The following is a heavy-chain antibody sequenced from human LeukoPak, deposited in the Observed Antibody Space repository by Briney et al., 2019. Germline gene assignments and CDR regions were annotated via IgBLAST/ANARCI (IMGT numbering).Heavy chain of an antibody. D-gene: IGHD6-19*01. CDR3: ARPIRAAGSDAFDI. V-gene: IGHV4-34*01. Sequence: SETLSLTCAVYGGSFSGYYWSWIRQPPGKGLEWIGEINHSGSTNYNPSLKSRVTISVDTSNNQFSLKLSSVTAADTAVYYCARPIRAAGSDAFDIWGQGTMVTVSS. CDR2: INHSGST. CDR1: GGSFSGYY. J-gene: IGHJ3*02.